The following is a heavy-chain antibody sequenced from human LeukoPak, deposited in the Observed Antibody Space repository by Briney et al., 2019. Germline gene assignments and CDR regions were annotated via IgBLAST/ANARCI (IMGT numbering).Heavy chain of an antibody. V-gene: IGHV3-30*02. J-gene: IGHJ4*02. CDR2: IRYDGSNK. Sequence: PGGSLRLSCAASGFIFNSYGMHWVRQAPGKGLEWVAFIRYDGSNKYYADSVKGRFTISRDNSKNTLYLQMNSLRAEDTAVYYCAKVYYDSSGYRRPRYYFDYWGQGTLVTVSS. CDR1: GFIFNSYG. CDR3: AKVYYDSSGYRRPRYYFDY. D-gene: IGHD3-22*01.